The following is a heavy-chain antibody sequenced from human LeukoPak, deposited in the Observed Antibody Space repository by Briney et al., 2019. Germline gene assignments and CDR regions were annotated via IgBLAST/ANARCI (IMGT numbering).Heavy chain of an antibody. J-gene: IGHJ4*02. CDR1: GFTFSGSA. Sequence: PGGSLRLSCAASGFTFSGSAMHWVRQASGKGLEWVGRIRSKANSYATAYAASVKGRFTISRDDSKNTAYLQMNSLRAEDTAVYYCARGYSSSWYRFDYWGQGTLVTVSS. CDR2: IRSKANSYAT. V-gene: IGHV3-73*01. CDR3: ARGYSSSWYRFDY. D-gene: IGHD6-13*01.